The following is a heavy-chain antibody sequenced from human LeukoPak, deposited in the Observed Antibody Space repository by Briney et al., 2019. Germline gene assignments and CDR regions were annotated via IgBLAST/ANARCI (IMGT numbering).Heavy chain of an antibody. D-gene: IGHD6-13*01. Sequence: KPSETLSLTCTVSGGSISSYYWSWIRQPPGKGLEWIGYIYYSGSTNYNPSLKSRVTISVDTSKNQFSLKLSSVTAADTAVYYCARASWVGYYFDYWGQGTLVTVSS. CDR1: GGSISSYY. J-gene: IGHJ4*02. V-gene: IGHV4-59*01. CDR2: IYYSGST. CDR3: ARASWVGYYFDY.